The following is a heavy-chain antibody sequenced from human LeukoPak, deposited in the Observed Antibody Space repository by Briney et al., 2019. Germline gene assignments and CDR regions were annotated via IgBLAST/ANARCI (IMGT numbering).Heavy chain of an antibody. D-gene: IGHD6-6*01. V-gene: IGHV1-46*01. CDR1: GYTFTIYY. CDR2: INPSGGST. Sequence: ASVKVSCKASGYTFTIYYMHWVRQATGQGLEWMGIINPSGGSTSYAQKFQGRVTITADESTSTAYMELSSLRSEDTAVYYCARSEYSSSLLFDYWGQGTLVTVSS. CDR3: ARSEYSSSLLFDY. J-gene: IGHJ4*02.